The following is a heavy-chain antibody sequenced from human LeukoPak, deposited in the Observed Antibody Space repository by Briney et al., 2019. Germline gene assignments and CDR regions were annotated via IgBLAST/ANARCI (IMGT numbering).Heavy chain of an antibody. Sequence: VSVKVSCKASGYSFTSYDINWVRQATGQGLEWMGWMNPNSGNTGYAQKFQGRVTMTRNTSISTAYMELSSLRSEDTAVYYCARAIRYSSGWYGKGFGYWGQGTLVTVSS. CDR1: GYSFTSYD. CDR3: ARAIRYSSGWYGKGFGY. V-gene: IGHV1-8*01. CDR2: MNPNSGNT. J-gene: IGHJ4*02. D-gene: IGHD6-19*01.